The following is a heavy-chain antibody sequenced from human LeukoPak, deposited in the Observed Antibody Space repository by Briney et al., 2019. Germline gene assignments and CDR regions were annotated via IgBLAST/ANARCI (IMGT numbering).Heavy chain of an antibody. Sequence: GGPLRLSCGGSGFLFRSYAVPWLRPAPGKGLEWVSSLTDNGDATYYADSVKGRFTISRDNSKSTLYLQMNSLRAEDTAVYYCARAASPFTPNIYIYYLDVWGKGTTVTVSS. CDR2: LTDNGDAT. J-gene: IGHJ6*03. CDR3: ARAASPFTPNIYIYYLDV. CDR1: GFLFRSYA. V-gene: IGHV3-23*01. D-gene: IGHD2-15*01.